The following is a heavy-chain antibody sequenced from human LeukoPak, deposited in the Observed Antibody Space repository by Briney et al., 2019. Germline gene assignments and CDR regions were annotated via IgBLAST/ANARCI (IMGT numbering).Heavy chain of an antibody. CDR3: ARVTSRLGWFDS. Sequence: SGTLSLTCTVSGDSITSHYYWGWIRQPPGKGLEWIGTMYHSGSTYYNPSLKSRVTISVDTSKNQFSLKLRSVTAADTAVYYCARVTSRLGWFDSWGQGTLVTVSS. CDR2: MYHSGST. J-gene: IGHJ5*01. CDR1: GDSITSHYY. D-gene: IGHD1-14*01. V-gene: IGHV4-38-2*02.